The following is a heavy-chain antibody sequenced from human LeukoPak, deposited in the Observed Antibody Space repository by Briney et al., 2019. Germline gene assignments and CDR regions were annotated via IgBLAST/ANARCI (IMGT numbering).Heavy chain of an antibody. Sequence: SETLSLTCAVYGGSFSGYYWSWIRQPPGKGLEWIGEINHSGSTKYNPSLKSRVTISVDESKNQFSLKLSSVTAADTAVYYCARKKYYGDAFDIWGQGTMVTVSS. CDR3: ARKKYYGDAFDI. CDR1: GGSFSGYY. V-gene: IGHV4-34*01. J-gene: IGHJ3*02. CDR2: INHSGST. D-gene: IGHD3-16*01.